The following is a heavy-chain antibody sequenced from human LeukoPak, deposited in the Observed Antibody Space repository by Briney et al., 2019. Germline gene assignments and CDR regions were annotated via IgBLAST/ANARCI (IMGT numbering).Heavy chain of an antibody. CDR3: ASHLYGSGTFDAFDI. CDR1: GYSFTSYW. V-gene: IGHV5-51*01. D-gene: IGHD3-10*01. Sequence: GESLKISCKGSGYSFTSYWIGWVRQMPGKGLEWMGIIYPGDSDTRYSPSFQGQVTISADKSISTAYLQWSSLKASDTAMYYCASHLYGSGTFDAFDIWGQGTMVTVSS. J-gene: IGHJ3*02. CDR2: IYPGDSDT.